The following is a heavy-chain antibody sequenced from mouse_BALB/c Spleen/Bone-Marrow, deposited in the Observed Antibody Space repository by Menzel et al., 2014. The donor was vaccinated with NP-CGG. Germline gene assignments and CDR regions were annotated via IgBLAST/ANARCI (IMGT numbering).Heavy chain of an antibody. Sequence: QVTLKVCGAELMKPGASVKISCKATGYTFSSYWIEWVKQRPGHGLEWIGEILPGSGSTNYNEKFKGKATFTADTSSNTAYMQLSSLTSEDSAVYYCARGVDYYAMDYWGQGTSVTVSS. J-gene: IGHJ4*01. V-gene: IGHV1-9*01. CDR1: GYTFSSYW. CDR2: ILPGSGST. D-gene: IGHD1-1*01. CDR3: ARGVDYYAMDY.